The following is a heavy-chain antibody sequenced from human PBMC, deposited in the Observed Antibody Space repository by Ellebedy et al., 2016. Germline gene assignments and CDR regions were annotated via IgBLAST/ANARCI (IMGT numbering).Heavy chain of an antibody. CDR1: GFTFSSFS. Sequence: GGSLRLSCAASGFTFSSFSMNWVRQAPGKGLEWVSSISSNSNYIYYADSVKGRFTVSRDNSKNTLYLQINSLRADDTAIYYCATGGPRMTTVGVLVPRHFDYWGQGTQVTVSS. D-gene: IGHD3-3*01. J-gene: IGHJ4*02. CDR2: ISSNSNYI. CDR3: ATGGPRMTTVGVLVPRHFDY. V-gene: IGHV3-21*04.